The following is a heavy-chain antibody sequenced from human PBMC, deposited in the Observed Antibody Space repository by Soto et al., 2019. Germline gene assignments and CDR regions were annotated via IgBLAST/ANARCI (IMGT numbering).Heavy chain of an antibody. CDR2: IYYSGST. CDR3: ARTPLL. Sequence: QVQLQESGPGLVKPSQTLSLTCTVSGGSISSGGYYWSWIRQHPGKGLEWMGYIYYSGSTDYNPSLTTRVIISVDASKNQSALKLSSVTAADTAVYYCARTPLLWGQGTLVTVSS. J-gene: IGHJ4*02. CDR1: GGSISSGGYY. D-gene: IGHD1-26*01. V-gene: IGHV4-31*03.